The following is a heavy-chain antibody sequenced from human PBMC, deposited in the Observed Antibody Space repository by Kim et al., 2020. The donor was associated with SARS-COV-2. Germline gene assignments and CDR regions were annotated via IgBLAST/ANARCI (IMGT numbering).Heavy chain of an antibody. J-gene: IGHJ6*02. Sequence: PSLKSRVTISIDTSKNQFSLKLSSVTAADTAVYYCATYCSGGSCYYGMDVWGQGTTATVSS. D-gene: IGHD2-15*01. CDR3: ATYCSGGSCYYGMDV. V-gene: IGHV4-34*01.